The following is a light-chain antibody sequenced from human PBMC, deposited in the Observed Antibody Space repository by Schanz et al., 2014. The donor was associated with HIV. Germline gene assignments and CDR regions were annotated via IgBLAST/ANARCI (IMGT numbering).Light chain of an antibody. J-gene: IGLJ3*02. CDR2: DNN. Sequence: QSVLTQPPSVSAAPGQKVTISCSGSSSNVGNNYVSWYQQLPGTAPKLLIFDNNKRPSGVSDRFSGSKSGTSAALGITGLQTGDEADYYCGTWDSSLSGGLFGGGTKLTVL. CDR3: GTWDSSLSGGL. CDR1: SSNVGNNY. V-gene: IGLV1-51*01.